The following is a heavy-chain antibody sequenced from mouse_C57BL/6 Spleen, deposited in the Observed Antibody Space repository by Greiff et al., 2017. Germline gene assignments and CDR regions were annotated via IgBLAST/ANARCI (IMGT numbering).Heavy chain of an antibody. V-gene: IGHV2-2*01. CDR1: GFSLTSYG. J-gene: IGHJ1*03. Sequence: VQLKESGPGLVQPSQSLSITCTVSGFSLTSYGVHWVRQSPGKGLEWLGVIWSGGSTDYNAAFISRLSISKDNSKSQVFFKMNSLQADDTAIYYCARNSPYDYDGYWYFDVWGTGTTVTVSS. CDR2: IWSGGST. CDR3: ARNSPYDYDGYWYFDV. D-gene: IGHD2-4*01.